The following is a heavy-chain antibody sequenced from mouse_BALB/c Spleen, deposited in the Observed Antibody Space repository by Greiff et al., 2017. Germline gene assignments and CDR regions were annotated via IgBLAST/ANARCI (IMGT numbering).Heavy chain of an antibody. CDR2: ISYSGST. J-gene: IGHJ3*01. Sequence: VQLKESGPGLVKPSQSLSLTCTVTGYSITSDYAWNWIRQFPGNKLEWMGYISYSGSTSYNPSLKSRISITRDTSKNQFFLQLNSVTTEDTATYYCARENYYGSSPFAYWVQGTLVTVSA. CDR3: ARENYYGSSPFAY. V-gene: IGHV3-2*02. CDR1: GYSITSDYA. D-gene: IGHD1-1*01.